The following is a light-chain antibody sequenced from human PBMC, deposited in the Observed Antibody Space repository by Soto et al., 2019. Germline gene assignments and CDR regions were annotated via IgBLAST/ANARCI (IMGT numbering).Light chain of an antibody. CDR3: QQYHSYST. CDR2: AAS. V-gene: IGKV1-9*01. J-gene: IGKJ1*01. Sequence: DIQLTQSPSFLSGSVGDRFTVTCRASQGISSHLAWYQQKPGKAPKVLIYAASSLQSGVPSRFSGSGSATEFTLTISSLQPDDFATYYCQQYHSYSTFGQGTKVDIK. CDR1: QGISSH.